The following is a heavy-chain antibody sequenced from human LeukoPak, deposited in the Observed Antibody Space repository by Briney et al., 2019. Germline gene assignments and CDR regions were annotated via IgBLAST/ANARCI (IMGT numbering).Heavy chain of an antibody. CDR2: ISAYNANT. CDR3: ARVESMGYDFWSGYY. J-gene: IGHJ4*02. V-gene: IGHV1-18*01. D-gene: IGHD3-3*01. CDR1: GYTFTSYG. Sequence: ASVKVSCKASGYTFTSYGVSWVRQAPGQGLEWMGWISAYNANTNYAQKLQGRVTMTTDTSTSTAYMELRSLRSDDTAVFYCARVESMGYDFWSGYYWGQGTLVTVSS.